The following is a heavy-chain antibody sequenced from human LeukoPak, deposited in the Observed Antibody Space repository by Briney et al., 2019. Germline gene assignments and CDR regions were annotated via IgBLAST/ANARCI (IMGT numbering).Heavy chain of an antibody. CDR2: ISAYNGNT. J-gene: IGHJ5*02. CDR1: GYTFTSYG. Sequence: GASVKVSCKASGYTFTSYGISWVRQAPGQGLEWMGWISAYNGNTNYAQKLQGRVTVTTDTSTSTAYMELRSLRSDDTAVYYCARSVVVWDIVVVVAATWFDPWGQGTLVTVSS. V-gene: IGHV1-18*01. CDR3: ARSVVVWDIVVVVAATWFDP. D-gene: IGHD2-15*01.